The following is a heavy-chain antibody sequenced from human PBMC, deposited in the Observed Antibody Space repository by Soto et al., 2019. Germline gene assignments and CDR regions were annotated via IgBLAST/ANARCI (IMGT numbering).Heavy chain of an antibody. V-gene: IGHV4-39*01. Sequence: SETLSLTCTVSGDSITSNSYFWAWIRQPPGKGLKWIGSIYYSGTTYYNPSLKSRVTISVDRSKNQFSLKLSSVTAADTAVYYCARRFTMTVVVFDYWGQGALVTVS. D-gene: IGHD3-22*01. CDR1: GDSITSNSYF. J-gene: IGHJ4*02. CDR2: IYYSGTT. CDR3: ARRFTMTVVVFDY.